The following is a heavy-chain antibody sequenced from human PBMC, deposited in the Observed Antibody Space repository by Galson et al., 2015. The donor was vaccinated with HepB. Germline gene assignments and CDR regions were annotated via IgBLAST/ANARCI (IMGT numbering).Heavy chain of an antibody. CDR3: TRSILWFGELLRYFDY. J-gene: IGHJ4*02. CDR1: GFTFSNYS. V-gene: IGHV3-49*04. Sequence: SLRLSCAASGFTFSNYSMNWVRQAPGKGLEWVGFIRSKAYGGTTEYAASVKGRFTISRDDSKSIAYLQMNSLKTEDTAVYYCTRSILWFGELLRYFDYWGQGTLVTVSS. D-gene: IGHD3-10*01. CDR2: IRSKAYGGTT.